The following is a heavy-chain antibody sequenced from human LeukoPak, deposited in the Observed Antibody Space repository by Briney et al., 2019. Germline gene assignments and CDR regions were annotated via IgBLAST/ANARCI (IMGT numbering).Heavy chain of an antibody. J-gene: IGHJ1*01. Sequence: SETLSLTCAVYGGSFSGYYWSWIRQPPGKGLEWIGEINHSGSTNYNPSLKSRVTISVDTSKNQFSLKLSSVTAADTAVYYCASRIRSSSRPAAYFQHWGQGTLVAVSS. D-gene: IGHD6-13*01. CDR2: INHSGST. V-gene: IGHV4-34*01. CDR3: ASRIRSSSRPAAYFQH. CDR1: GGSFSGYY.